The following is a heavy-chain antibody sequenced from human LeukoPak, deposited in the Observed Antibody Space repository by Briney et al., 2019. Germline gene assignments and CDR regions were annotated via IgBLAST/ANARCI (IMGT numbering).Heavy chain of an antibody. D-gene: IGHD6-19*01. CDR2: IYYSGST. CDR3: ARELSSGWAYYFDY. J-gene: IGHJ4*02. V-gene: IGHV4-61*01. Sequence: SETLSLTCTVSGGSISSSSYYWGWIRQPPGKGLEWIGYIYYSGSTNYNPSLKSRVTISVDTSKNQFSLKLSSVTAADTAVYYCARELSSGWAYYFDYWGQGTLVTVSS. CDR1: GGSISSSSYY.